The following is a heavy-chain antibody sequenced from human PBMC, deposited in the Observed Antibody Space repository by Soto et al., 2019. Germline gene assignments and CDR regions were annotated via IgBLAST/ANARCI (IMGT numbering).Heavy chain of an antibody. CDR2: IKGDGSST. Sequence: GGSLRVSCAASGFTFSTYWMHWVRQAPGTGLEWVSRIKGDGSSTSYADSVKGRFTISRDNAKNTLYVQMNSLGAEDTAVYWCARGIRNYYGVDVWGQGTTVTVSS. CDR3: ARGIRNYYGVDV. J-gene: IGHJ6*02. CDR1: GFTFSTYW. V-gene: IGHV3-74*01.